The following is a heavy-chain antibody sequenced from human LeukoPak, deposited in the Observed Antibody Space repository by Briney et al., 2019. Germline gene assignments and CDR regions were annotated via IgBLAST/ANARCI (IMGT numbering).Heavy chain of an antibody. D-gene: IGHD1-26*01. CDR3: ARASGSYWWFDS. CDR2: VNPNSGDT. V-gene: IGHV1-2*02. J-gene: IGHJ5*01. CDR1: GYTFTSYD. Sequence: ASVKVSCKASGYTFTSYDINWVRQATGRGLEWMGCVNPNSGDTNYAQKFQGSVTMTRDTSISTAYMELSRLRSDDTAVYYCARASGSYWWFDSWGQGTLVTVSS.